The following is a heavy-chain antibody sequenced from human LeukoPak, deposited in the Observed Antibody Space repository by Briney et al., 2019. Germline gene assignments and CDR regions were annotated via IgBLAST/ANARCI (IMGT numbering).Heavy chain of an antibody. CDR2: ISSSGGST. J-gene: IGHJ4*02. V-gene: IGHV3-23*01. CDR1: GFTFSSYA. CDR3: AKDRDYDSSGYTADY. D-gene: IGHD3-22*01. Sequence: GGSLRLSCADSGFTFSSYAMNWVRQAPGKGLEWVSTISSSGGSTYYADSVKGRFTISRDNSKNTLYLQMNSLRAEDTAVYYCAKDRDYDSSGYTADYWGQGTLVTVSS.